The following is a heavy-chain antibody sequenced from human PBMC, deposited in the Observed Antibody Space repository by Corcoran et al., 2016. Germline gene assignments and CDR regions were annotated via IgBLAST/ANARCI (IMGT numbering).Heavy chain of an antibody. D-gene: IGHD4-17*01. CDR2: INRDGSST. CDR1: GFTFSSYW. V-gene: IGHV3-74*01. J-gene: IGHJ4*02. CDR3: ARDNHGGDDY. Sequence: EVQLVESGGGLVQPGGSLRLSCAASGFTFSSYWMHWVRQAPGKGLVWVSRINRDGSSTSYADPVTGRFTISRDNAKNTLYLQMNSLSTEDTAVYYCARDNHGGDDYWGQGTLVTVSS.